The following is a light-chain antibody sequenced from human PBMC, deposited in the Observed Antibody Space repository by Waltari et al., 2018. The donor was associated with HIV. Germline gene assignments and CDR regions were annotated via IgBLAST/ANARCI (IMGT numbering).Light chain of an antibody. CDR1: SSDVGGYNY. V-gene: IGLV2-14*03. Sequence: SSDVGGYNYVSWYQQHPGKAPKVMIYDVSNRPSGVSNRFSGSKSGNAASLTISGLQAEDEADYYCSSYTSSSSWVFGGGTKLTVL. J-gene: IGLJ3*02. CDR2: DVS. CDR3: SSYTSSSSWV.